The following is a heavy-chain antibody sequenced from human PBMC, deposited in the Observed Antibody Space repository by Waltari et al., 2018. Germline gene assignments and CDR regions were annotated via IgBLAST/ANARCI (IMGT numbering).Heavy chain of an antibody. D-gene: IGHD3-3*01. V-gene: IGHV3-11*01. CDR3: ARDYYDFWSGFKGMDV. Sequence: QAPGKGLEWVSYISSSGSTIYYADSVKGRFTISRDNAKNSLYLQMNSLRAEDTAVYYCARDYYDFWSGFKGMDVWGQGTTVTVSS. CDR2: ISSSGSTI. J-gene: IGHJ6*02.